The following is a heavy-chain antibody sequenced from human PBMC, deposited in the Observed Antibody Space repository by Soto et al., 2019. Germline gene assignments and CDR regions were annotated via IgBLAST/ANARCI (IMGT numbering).Heavy chain of an antibody. J-gene: IGHJ6*02. CDR1: GFTFSHAW. CDR3: YIPFYYHSMDV. CDR2: IKSKSDGGTA. Sequence: VQLVESGGSLVKPGGSLRISCTASGFTFSHAWMTWVRQTPGMGLEWVGRIKSKSDGGTADYGAPVKGRFTMSRDDSRNTVFLQMTSLKTDDTAVYYCYIPFYYHSMDVWGQGTTVTVSS. V-gene: IGHV3-15*01. D-gene: IGHD3-10*01.